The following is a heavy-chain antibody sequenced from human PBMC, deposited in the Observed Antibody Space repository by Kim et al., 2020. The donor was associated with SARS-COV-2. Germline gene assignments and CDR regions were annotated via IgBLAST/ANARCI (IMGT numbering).Heavy chain of an antibody. D-gene: IGHD5-12*01. J-gene: IGHJ4*02. CDR3: AKRGGYFFDY. Sequence: STYYADSVKGRFTSSRDNSKNTVYMQMNSLRAEDTAVYYCAKRGGYFFDYWGQGTLVTVSS. V-gene: IGHV3-23*01. CDR2: ST.